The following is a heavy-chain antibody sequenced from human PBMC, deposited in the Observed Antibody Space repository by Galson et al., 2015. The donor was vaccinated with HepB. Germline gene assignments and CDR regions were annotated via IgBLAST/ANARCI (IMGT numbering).Heavy chain of an antibody. V-gene: IGHV1-69*13. Sequence: SVKVSCKASGGTFSSYAISWVRQAPGQGLEWMGGIIPIFGTANYAQKFQGRVTITADESTSTAYMELGSLRSEDTAVYYCAREEDCSSTSCYTAGFDPWGQGTLVTVSS. CDR3: AREEDCSSTSCYTAGFDP. CDR2: IIPIFGTA. D-gene: IGHD2-2*02. J-gene: IGHJ5*02. CDR1: GGTFSSYA.